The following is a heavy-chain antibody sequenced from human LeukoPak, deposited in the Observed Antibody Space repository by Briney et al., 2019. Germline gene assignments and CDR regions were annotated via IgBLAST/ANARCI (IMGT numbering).Heavy chain of an antibody. V-gene: IGHV4-59*01. J-gene: IGHJ4*02. CDR2: VSYSGIT. CDR3: ARSHSGIYYGNIDD. D-gene: IGHD1-26*01. CDR1: GGSISSYF. Sequence: PSETLSLTCTVSGGSISSYFWTWFRQPPGRGLEWIGFVSYSGITNYNPSLKRRVTISVDTSNNQFSLKLSSVTAADTAVYYCARSHSGIYYGNIDDWGQGSLVTVSS.